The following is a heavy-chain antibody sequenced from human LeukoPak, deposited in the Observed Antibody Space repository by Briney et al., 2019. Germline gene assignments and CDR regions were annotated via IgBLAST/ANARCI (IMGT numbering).Heavy chain of an antibody. J-gene: IGHJ4*02. V-gene: IGHV1-2*02. CDR1: GYTLTDYY. D-gene: IGHD4-11*01. Sequence: GAPVKVSCKASGYTLTDYYMHWVRQAPGQGLEWMGWINPNSGDTKSAQKVQGRVTMTGDTSISTAYMELSRVTSDDTAVYYCARDRDYSNTVRGFDYWGQGTLVTVSS. CDR2: INPNSGDT. CDR3: ARDRDYSNTVRGFDY.